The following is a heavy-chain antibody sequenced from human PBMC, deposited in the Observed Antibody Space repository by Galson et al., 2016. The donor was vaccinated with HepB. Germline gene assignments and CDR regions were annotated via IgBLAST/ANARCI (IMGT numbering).Heavy chain of an antibody. CDR1: GFTFSSYW. CDR3: AAEYSSSMGAFDI. D-gene: IGHD6-6*01. V-gene: IGHV3-30-3*01. Sequence: SLRLSCATSGFTFSSYWMTWVRQAPGKGLEWVAVILYNGGSEYYADSVKGRFTISRDKSKNTLYLQMNSLSAEDTAVYYCAAEYSSSMGAFDIWGQGTMVTVSS. CDR2: ILYNGGSE. J-gene: IGHJ3*02.